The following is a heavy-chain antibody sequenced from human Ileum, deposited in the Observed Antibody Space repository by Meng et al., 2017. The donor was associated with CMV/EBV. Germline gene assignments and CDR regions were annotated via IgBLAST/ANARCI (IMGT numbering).Heavy chain of an antibody. Sequence: SETLSLTCTVSGVSISSGSNYWGWLRQPPGKGLEWIGSLYHSGSSHYNPSLKSRVTMSVDTSKNQFFLNLSSVTAAETAVYYCARNNRDIWTGYYYYYGMDVWGQGTTVTVSS. CDR2: LYHSGSS. D-gene: IGHD3-9*01. V-gene: IGHV4-39*01. CDR3: ARNNRDIWTGYYYYYGMDV. CDR1: GVSISSGSNY. J-gene: IGHJ6*02.